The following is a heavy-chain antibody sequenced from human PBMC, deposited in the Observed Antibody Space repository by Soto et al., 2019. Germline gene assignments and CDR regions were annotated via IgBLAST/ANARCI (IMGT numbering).Heavy chain of an antibody. CDR2: INHSGST. D-gene: IGHD5-18*01. CDR3: ARRGYSYGEFDY. Sequence: PSETLSLTWAVYGGSFSGYYWSWIRQPPGKGLEWIGEINHSGSTNYNPSLKSRATISVDTSKNQFSLKLSSVTAADTAVYYCARRGYSYGEFDYWGQGTLVTVSS. CDR1: GGSFSGYY. V-gene: IGHV4-34*01. J-gene: IGHJ4*02.